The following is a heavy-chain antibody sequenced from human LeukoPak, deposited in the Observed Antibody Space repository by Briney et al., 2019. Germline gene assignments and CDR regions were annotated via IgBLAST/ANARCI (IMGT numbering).Heavy chain of an antibody. D-gene: IGHD4-17*01. CDR3: AKHQQVYGDSLMDV. CDR1: GFTFNDHA. Sequence: PGGSLRLSCAASGFTFNDHAMSWVRQAPGKGLEWDSTISGSGGRTYYTDSVKGRFTISRDNSKNTLYLQMNSLRGENTAVYYCAKHQQVYGDSLMDVWGQGTTVTVSS. V-gene: IGHV3-23*01. CDR2: ISGSGGRT. J-gene: IGHJ6*02.